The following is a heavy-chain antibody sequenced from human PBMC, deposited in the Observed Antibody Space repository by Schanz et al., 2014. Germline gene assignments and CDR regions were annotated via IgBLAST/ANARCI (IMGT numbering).Heavy chain of an antibody. D-gene: IGHD5-12*01. Sequence: QVQLEESGGCVVQPGGSLRLSCAASGFTFTNLGMHWVRRAPGKGLEWVAFIRYDGSNQYYADSVKGRFTISRDNSKNTLSLQMNSLRAEDTAVYYCAKGFGGYDLVLDYWGQGTLVTVSS. CDR2: IRYDGSNQ. CDR3: AKGFGGYDLVLDY. V-gene: IGHV3-30*02. CDR1: GFTFTNLG. J-gene: IGHJ4*02.